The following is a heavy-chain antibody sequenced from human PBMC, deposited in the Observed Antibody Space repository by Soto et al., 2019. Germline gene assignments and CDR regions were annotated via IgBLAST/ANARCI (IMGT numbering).Heavy chain of an antibody. J-gene: IGHJ4*02. Sequence: EVQLVESGGGLVKPGGSLTLSCAASGFSFSNVWMSWVRQAPGKGLEWVGQIKSKSVGGTTDYTAPVKGRFTISRDYLTDSLYLQMNSLKTEDTAVYYCTTYSSQTLCDVGPFYSVQTIIHHSWGQGILVTVSS. CDR3: TTYSSQTLCDVGPFYSVQTIIHHS. D-gene: IGHD2-15*01. V-gene: IGHV3-15*01. CDR1: GFSFSNVW. CDR2: IKSKSVGGTT.